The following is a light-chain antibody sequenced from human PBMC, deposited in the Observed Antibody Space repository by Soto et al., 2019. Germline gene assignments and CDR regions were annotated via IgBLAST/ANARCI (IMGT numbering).Light chain of an antibody. CDR1: NSDVGRYDY. CDR2: NVS. J-gene: IGLJ2*01. CDR3: ASFTSSTTLV. V-gene: IGLV2-14*03. Sequence: QSALTQPASVSGSPGQSITISCTGTNSDVGRYDYVSWYQQHPGKVPKLMIHNVSDRPSGVSNRFSGSKSGNTASLTISGRQAEDEADYYCASFTSSTTLVFGGGTKVTVL.